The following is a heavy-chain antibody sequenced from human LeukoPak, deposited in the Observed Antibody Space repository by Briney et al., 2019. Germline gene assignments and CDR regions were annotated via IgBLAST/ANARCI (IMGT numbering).Heavy chain of an antibody. CDR1: GDSVSSNSAA. CDR3: ARDLGYSYGYYYYYGMDV. D-gene: IGHD5-18*01. V-gene: IGHV6-1*01. Sequence: SQTLSLTCAISGDSVSSNSAAWNWIRQSPSRGLEWLGRTYYRSKWYNDYAVSVKSRITINPDTSKNQFSLQLNSVTAADTAAYYCARDLGYSYGYYYYYGMDVWGQGTTVTVSS. J-gene: IGHJ6*02. CDR2: TYYRSKWYN.